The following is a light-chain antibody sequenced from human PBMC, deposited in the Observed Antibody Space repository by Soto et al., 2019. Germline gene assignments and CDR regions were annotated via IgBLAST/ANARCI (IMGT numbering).Light chain of an antibody. CDR3: QQYNSYPMYT. Sequence: DIQMTQSPSTLSASVGVRVTITCRASQSISNWLAWYQQKPGKAPKLLIYDASSLESGVPSRFSGSGSGTEFTLTISSLQPDDFATYYCQQYNSYPMYTFGQGTKLEIK. J-gene: IGKJ2*01. V-gene: IGKV1-5*01. CDR1: QSISNW. CDR2: DAS.